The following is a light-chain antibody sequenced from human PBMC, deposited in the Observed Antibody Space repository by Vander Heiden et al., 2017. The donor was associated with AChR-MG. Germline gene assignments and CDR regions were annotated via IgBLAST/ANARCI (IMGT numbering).Light chain of an antibody. J-gene: IGKJ4*01. CDR2: MGS. CDR1: QSLLNSSRNNY. Sequence: DIVMTQSPLSLPVTPGHPAAIFSRSSQSLLNSSRNNYLNWYRQKPGKAPQLLIYMGSNRACGVPDRFSGSGSGTHFTLKISRVEAEDVGVYYCMQSLQTPLTFGGGTKVEIK. V-gene: IGKV2-28*01. CDR3: MQSLQTPLT.